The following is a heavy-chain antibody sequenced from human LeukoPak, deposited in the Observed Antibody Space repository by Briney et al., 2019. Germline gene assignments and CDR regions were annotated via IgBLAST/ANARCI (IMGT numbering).Heavy chain of an antibody. D-gene: IGHD4-23*01. V-gene: IGHV4-59*01. CDR1: GGSISSYY. CDR3: ARVTTVVTLDY. CDR2: IYYSGST. Sequence: SSETLSLTCTVSGGSISSYYWSWIRQPPGKGLEWIGYIYYSGSTNYNPSLKSRVTISVDTSKNQFSLKLSSVTAADTAVYYCARVTTVVTLDYWGQGTLVTVSS. J-gene: IGHJ4*02.